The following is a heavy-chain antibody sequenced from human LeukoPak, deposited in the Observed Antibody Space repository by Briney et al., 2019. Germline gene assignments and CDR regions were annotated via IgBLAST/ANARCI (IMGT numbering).Heavy chain of an antibody. Sequence: QSGGSLRLSCAASGFTFSSYWMHWVRQAPGKGLVWVSRINSDGSSTSYADSVKGRFTISRDNSKNTLYLQMNSLRAEDTAVYYCACIAAAGTQYYWGQGTLVTVSS. V-gene: IGHV3-74*01. CDR3: ACIAAAGTQYY. D-gene: IGHD6-13*01. CDR2: INSDGSST. CDR1: GFTFSSYW. J-gene: IGHJ4*02.